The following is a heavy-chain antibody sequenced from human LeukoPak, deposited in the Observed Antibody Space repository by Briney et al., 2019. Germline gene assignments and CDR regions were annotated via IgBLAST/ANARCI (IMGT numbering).Heavy chain of an antibody. Sequence: PGRSLRLSCAASGFTFDDYAMHWVRQAPGKGLEWVSGISWNSDSIGYADSVKGRFTISRDNAKNSLYLQMNSLRPEDTALYYCAKDMSLGYSYGGQGMDVWGQGTTVTVSS. D-gene: IGHD5-18*01. V-gene: IGHV3-9*01. CDR2: ISWNSDSI. CDR3: AKDMSLGYSYGGQGMDV. CDR1: GFTFDDYA. J-gene: IGHJ6*02.